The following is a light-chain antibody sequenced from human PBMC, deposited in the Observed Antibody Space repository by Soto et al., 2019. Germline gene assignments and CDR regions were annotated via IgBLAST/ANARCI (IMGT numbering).Light chain of an antibody. CDR1: QSVSSNS. V-gene: IGKV3-20*01. Sequence: EIVLTQSPGTLSLSPGERATLSCRASQSVSSNSLAWYLQKPGQAPRLLIYSASSRATSIPDRFSGSGSGTDFTLTISRQEPEYFAVYYCQLYGTSPMFTFGRGTRLEIK. CDR2: SAS. J-gene: IGKJ2*01. CDR3: QLYGTSPMFT.